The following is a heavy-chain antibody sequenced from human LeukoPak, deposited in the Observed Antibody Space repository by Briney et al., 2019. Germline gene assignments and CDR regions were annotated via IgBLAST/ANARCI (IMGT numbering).Heavy chain of an antibody. V-gene: IGHV3-66*01. Sequence: GGSLRLSCAASGFTVSSNSMSWVRQAPGKGLVRVSVIYSGGTTYYAVSVKGRFTISRDNSKNTLYIQMSCLRAEDTAVYYCAKDCSTTSCYLFDCWGQGSLVTAS. CDR2: IYSGGTT. J-gene: IGHJ4*02. CDR3: AKDCSTTSCYLFDC. CDR1: GFTVSSNS. D-gene: IGHD2-2*01.